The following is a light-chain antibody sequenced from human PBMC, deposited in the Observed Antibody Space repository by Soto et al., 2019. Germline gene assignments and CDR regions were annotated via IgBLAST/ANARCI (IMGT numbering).Light chain of an antibody. V-gene: IGKV1-12*01. J-gene: IGKJ1*01. CDR3: QQANSFPWT. Sequence: EIVMTQSPSSVSASVGDRVTITCRASQGIGSWLAWYQQKPGKAPKLLIYGALSLQSGVPSRFSGSVSGTDFTLTISSLQPEDSGTYYCQQANSFPWTFGQGTKVEIK. CDR1: QGIGSW. CDR2: GAL.